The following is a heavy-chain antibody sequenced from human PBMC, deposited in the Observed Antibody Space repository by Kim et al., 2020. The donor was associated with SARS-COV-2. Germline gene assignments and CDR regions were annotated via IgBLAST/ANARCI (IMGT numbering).Heavy chain of an antibody. Sequence: ASVKVSCKASGYTLGSYFMNWLRQAPGQGLEWMGMIDPSGGTTADTQKFLGRFTMTGDTSASTVYMELTSLRSEDTAVYFCARGAKHCTGGGCYDYWGQG. CDR1: GYTLGSYF. CDR3: ARGAKHCTGGGCYDY. CDR2: IDPSGGTT. D-gene: IGHD2-15*01. J-gene: IGHJ4*02. V-gene: IGHV1-46*01.